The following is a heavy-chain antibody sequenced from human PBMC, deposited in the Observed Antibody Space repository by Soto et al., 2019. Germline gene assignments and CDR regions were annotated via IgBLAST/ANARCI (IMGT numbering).Heavy chain of an antibody. Sequence: QVQLVQSGGEVRKPGASVTVSCKASGYTFTSYGISWVRQAPGQGLEWMGWISGYNGKTNYAQKVQDRVTMTTDTSTSTVYLELRSLRFDDTAVYYCARVGDVPYYYYGMDVWGQGTTVTVSS. V-gene: IGHV1-18*01. J-gene: IGHJ6*02. CDR2: ISGYNGKT. CDR3: ARVGDVPYYYYGMDV. CDR1: GYTFTSYG. D-gene: IGHD2-21*02.